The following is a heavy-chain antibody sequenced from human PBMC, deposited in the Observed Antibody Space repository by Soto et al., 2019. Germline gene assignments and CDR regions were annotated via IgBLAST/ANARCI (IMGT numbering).Heavy chain of an antibody. V-gene: IGHV4-4*02. J-gene: IGHJ5*02. Sequence: SETLSLTCAVSGGSISSSNWWSWVRQPPGRGLEWIGEIYHSGSTNYNPSLKSRVTISVDKSKNQFSLKLSSVTAADTAVYYCARGLTGTTMMWFDPRGQGTLGTVSS. D-gene: IGHD1-7*01. CDR3: ARGLTGTTMMWFDP. CDR1: GGSISSSNW. CDR2: IYHSGST.